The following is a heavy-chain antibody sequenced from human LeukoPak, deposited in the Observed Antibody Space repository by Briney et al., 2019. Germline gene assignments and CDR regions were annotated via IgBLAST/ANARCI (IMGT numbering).Heavy chain of an antibody. CDR1: GFTFGGYD. Sequence: GGSLRLSCAASGFTFGGYDMDWVRQPPGKGLEWVSGISWNSGSIGYADSVKGRFTISRDNAKNSLYLQMNSLRAEDTALYYCAKDMEGAVAGTFDYWGQGTLVTVSS. D-gene: IGHD6-19*01. V-gene: IGHV3-9*01. CDR2: ISWNSGSI. J-gene: IGHJ4*02. CDR3: AKDMEGAVAGTFDY.